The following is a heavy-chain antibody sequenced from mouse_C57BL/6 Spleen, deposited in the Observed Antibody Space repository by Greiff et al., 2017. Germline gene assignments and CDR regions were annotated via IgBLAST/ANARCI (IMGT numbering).Heavy chain of an antibody. CDR1: GYTFTSYG. Sequence: QVQLQQSGAELARPGASVKLSCQASGYTFTSYGISWVKQRTGQGIERIGELYTRSGNPYYNEKFKGKATLTANKSSSTVYMERRSLTSEDSAVYFCARSGIYYGNYGFAYWGQGTLVTVSA. J-gene: IGHJ3*01. V-gene: IGHV1-81*01. CDR3: ARSGIYYGNYGFAY. D-gene: IGHD2-1*01. CDR2: LYTRSGNP.